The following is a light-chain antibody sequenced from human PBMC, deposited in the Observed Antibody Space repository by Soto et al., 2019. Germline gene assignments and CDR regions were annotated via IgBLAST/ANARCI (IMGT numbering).Light chain of an antibody. Sequence: EIVLTQSPSTLSLSPGERATLSCRASQSVTSNYLAWYQQKPGQAPRLLIFGASSRATGIPDKFSGSGSGTDFTLTISRLEPDDFAVYYCQHYGSSSWTFGQGTKVDIK. CDR2: GAS. CDR1: QSVTSNY. J-gene: IGKJ1*01. V-gene: IGKV3-20*01. CDR3: QHYGSSSWT.